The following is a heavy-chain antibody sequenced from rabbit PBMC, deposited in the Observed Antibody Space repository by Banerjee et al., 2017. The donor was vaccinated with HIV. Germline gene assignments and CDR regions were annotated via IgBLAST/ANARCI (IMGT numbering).Heavy chain of an antibody. Sequence: QEQLEESGGDLVKPEGSLTLTCTASGFSFSSSYYMCWVRQAPGKGLEWIGCIVAGSDGMTYYASWAKGRFTISRTSSTTVTLQLTSLTAADTATYFCARGAGGGTGLDLWGQGTLVTVS. V-gene: IGHV1S45*01. J-gene: IGHJ3*01. CDR1: GFSFSSSYY. D-gene: IGHD4-1*01. CDR3: ARGAGGGTGLDL. CDR2: IVAGSDGMT.